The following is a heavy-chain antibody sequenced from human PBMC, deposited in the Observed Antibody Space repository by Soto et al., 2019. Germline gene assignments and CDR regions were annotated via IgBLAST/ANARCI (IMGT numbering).Heavy chain of an antibody. Sequence: QVQLVQSGAEVKKPGSSVKVSCKASGGAFSDYAFSWVRQAPGQGLEWLGGIMPIFRAHDYAPKFQGRVTITADEFTRNTYREMNSLRSEDTAAYYCARWLWGPDIGDGGSGMDVWGQGTTVTVS. D-gene: IGHD3-10*01. CDR2: IMPIFRAH. CDR1: GGAFSDYA. CDR3: ARWLWGPDIGDGGSGMDV. V-gene: IGHV1-69*12. J-gene: IGHJ6*02.